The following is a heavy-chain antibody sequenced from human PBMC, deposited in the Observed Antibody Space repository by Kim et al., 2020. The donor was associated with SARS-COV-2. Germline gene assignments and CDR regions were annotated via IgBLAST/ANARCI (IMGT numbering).Heavy chain of an antibody. CDR3: ATDPPRAGAPNWFGP. CDR1: GYTLTELS. Sequence: ASVKVSCKVSGYTLTELSMHWVRQAPGKGLEWMGGFDPEDGETIYAQKFQGRVTMTEDTSTDTAYMELSSLRSEDTAVYYCATDPPRAGAPNWFGPWGQGSLVTVSS. D-gene: IGHD6-19*01. V-gene: IGHV1-24*01. CDR2: FDPEDGET. J-gene: IGHJ5*02.